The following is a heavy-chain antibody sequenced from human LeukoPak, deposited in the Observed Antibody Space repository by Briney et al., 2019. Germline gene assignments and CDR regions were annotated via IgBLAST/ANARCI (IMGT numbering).Heavy chain of an antibody. CDR1: GYTFTSYD. J-gene: IGHJ4*02. D-gene: IGHD3-3*01. CDR2: INPSGGST. CDR3: ARSITIFGVVNPTFDY. Sequence: ASVKVSCKASGYTFTSYDINWVRQATGQGLEWMGIINPSGGSTSYAQKFQGRVTMTRDTSTSTVYMELSSLRSEDTAVYYCARSITIFGVVNPTFDYWGQGTLVTVSS. V-gene: IGHV1-46*01.